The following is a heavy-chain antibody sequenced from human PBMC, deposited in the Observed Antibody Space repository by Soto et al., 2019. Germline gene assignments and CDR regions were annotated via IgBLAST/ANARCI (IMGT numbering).Heavy chain of an antibody. CDR1: GDSFRSYA. CDR2: IIPILTTA. Sequence: QVQVVQSGAEVKQPGSSVKVSCKVSGDSFRSYAISWVRQAPGQGVEWMGGIIPILTTAKYAQKFQYRVTITADESTRTAYMEMYSLTSEVTAVYYCARKAGGGHYYILDFWGQGTLVTVSS. V-gene: IGHV1-69*01. J-gene: IGHJ4*02. CDR3: ARKAGGGHYYILDF. D-gene: IGHD1-26*01.